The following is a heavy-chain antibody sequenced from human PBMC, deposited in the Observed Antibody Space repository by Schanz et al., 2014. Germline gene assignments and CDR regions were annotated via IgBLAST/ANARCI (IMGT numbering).Heavy chain of an antibody. D-gene: IGHD3-22*01. J-gene: IGHJ3*02. CDR2: IIPILGME. V-gene: IGHV1-69*04. Sequence: QVQLVQSGAEVKKPGSSVTVSCKASGGTFSSYAFSWVRQAPGQGLEWMGKIIPILGMENYAQKFQGRVTITADISTRTAYMDLSSLRSDDPAVYYCARDIQYHYDTSGPVGAFDIWGQGTVVTVSS. CDR3: ARDIQYHYDTSGPVGAFDI. CDR1: GGTFSSYA.